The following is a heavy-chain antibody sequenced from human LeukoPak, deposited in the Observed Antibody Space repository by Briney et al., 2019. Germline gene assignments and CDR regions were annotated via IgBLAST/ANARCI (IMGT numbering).Heavy chain of an antibody. CDR1: GYTFTSYY. J-gene: IGHJ3*02. CDR2: INPSGGST. D-gene: IGHD3-3*01. CDR3: ARDMSHDFWSGYYRDAFDI. V-gene: IGHV1-46*01. Sequence: ASVKVSCKASGYTFTSYYMHWVRQAPGQGLEWMGIINPSGGSTSYAQKFQGRVTMTRDMSTSTVYMELSSLRSEDTAVYYCARDMSHDFWSGYYRDAFDIWGQGTMVTVSS.